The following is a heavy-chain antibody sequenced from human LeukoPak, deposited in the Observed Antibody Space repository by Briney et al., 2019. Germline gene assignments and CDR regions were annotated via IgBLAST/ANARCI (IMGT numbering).Heavy chain of an antibody. CDR2: INHSGST. V-gene: IGHV4-34*01. CDR3: ARRINTLRYFDC. J-gene: IGHJ4*02. CDR1: GGSFSGYY. D-gene: IGHD3-9*01. Sequence: SETLSLTCAVYGGSFSGYYWSWIRQPPGKGLEWIGEINHSGSTNYNPSLGSRVTISVDTSKNQFSLKLSSVTAADTAVYYCARRINTLRYFDCWGQGTLVTVSS.